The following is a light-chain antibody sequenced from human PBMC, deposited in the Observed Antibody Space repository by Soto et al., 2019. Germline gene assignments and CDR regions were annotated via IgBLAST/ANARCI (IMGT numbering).Light chain of an antibody. Sequence: IPLTQSPSSLSSSGGDRVTITCRASQGIGSNLAWYMQKPGEAPKLLVYGASTLQGGVPSRINGSESGTLFPITITSLQPEDFTTYFCQQSNRYPLTGGGGTKVEIK. V-gene: IGKV1-9*01. CDR2: GAS. J-gene: IGKJ4*01. CDR3: QQSNRYPLT. CDR1: QGIGSN.